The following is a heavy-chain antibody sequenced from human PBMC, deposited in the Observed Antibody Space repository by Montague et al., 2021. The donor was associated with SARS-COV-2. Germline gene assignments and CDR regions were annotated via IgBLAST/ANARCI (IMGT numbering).Heavy chain of an antibody. CDR3: AREYSSGVYFDD. V-gene: IGHV2-70*11. D-gene: IGHD6-19*01. J-gene: IGHJ4*02. Sequence: PALVKPTQTLTLTCTFSGFPLSTSGMCVSWIRQPPGKALEWLARXXWDDDKYYSTSLKTRLTISKDTSKNQVVLTMTNMDPVDTATYYCAREYSSGVYFDDWGQGTLVTVSS. CDR1: GFPLSTSGMC. CDR2: XXWDDDK.